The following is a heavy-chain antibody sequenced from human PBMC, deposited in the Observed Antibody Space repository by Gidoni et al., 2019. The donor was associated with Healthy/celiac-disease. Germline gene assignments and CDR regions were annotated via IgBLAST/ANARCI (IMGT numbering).Heavy chain of an antibody. CDR3: ARVSRAPNYDSSGYYYRFFDY. CDR1: GGSISSSY. J-gene: IGHJ4*02. Sequence: QVQLQESGPGLVKPSETLSLTCTVSGGSISSSYWSWIRQPPGKGLEWIGYIYYSGSTNYNPSLKSRVTISVDTSKNQFSLKLSSVTAADTAVYYCARVSRAPNYDSSGYYYRFFDYWGQGTLVTVSS. V-gene: IGHV4-59*01. D-gene: IGHD3-22*01. CDR2: IYYSGST.